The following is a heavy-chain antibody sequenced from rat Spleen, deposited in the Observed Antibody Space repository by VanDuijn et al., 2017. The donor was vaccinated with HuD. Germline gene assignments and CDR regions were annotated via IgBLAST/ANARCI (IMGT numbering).Heavy chain of an antibody. CDR1: GFTFSSYG. J-gene: IGHJ2*01. V-gene: IGHV5-19*01. Sequence: EVQLVESGGGLVQPGRSMKLSCAASGFTFSSYGMHWIRQAPTKGLEWVASISNTGGSISYPDSVKGRFTISRHNTQNTLYLQMNSLRSEDTATYYCTRLGTVADYWGQGVMVTVSS. CDR2: ISNTGGSI. CDR3: TRLGTVADY. D-gene: IGHD1-1*01.